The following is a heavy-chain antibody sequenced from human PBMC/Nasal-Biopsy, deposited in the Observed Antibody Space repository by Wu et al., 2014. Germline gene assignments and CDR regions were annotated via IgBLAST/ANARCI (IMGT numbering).Heavy chain of an antibody. D-gene: IGHD1-7*01. CDR1: GGSISSSRYY. V-gene: IGHV4-39*01. CDR3: ARHGAPAVIDPVNYFDP. Sequence: TLSLTCSVSGGSISSSRYYWGWVRQPPGEELEWIGSILYSGRTHYNPSLRSRATISVEMSKTQFSLTLASVTAADTAIYYCARHGAPAVIDPVNYFDPWGQGSWSPSPQ. CDR2: ILYSGRT. J-gene: IGHJ5*02.